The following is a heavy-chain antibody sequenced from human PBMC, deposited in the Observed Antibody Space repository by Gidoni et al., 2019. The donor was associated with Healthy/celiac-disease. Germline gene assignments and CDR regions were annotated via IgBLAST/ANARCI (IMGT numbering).Heavy chain of an antibody. CDR1: GGPFSSYA. CDR3: ARTPMGGLRHYYYGMDV. Sequence: QVQLVQSGAEVKKPGSSVKVSCKASGGPFSSYAISWVRQAPGQGLEWMGGIIPIFGTANYAQKFQGRVTITADESTSTAYMELSSLRSEDTAVYYCARTPMGGLRHYYYGMDVWGQGTTVTVSS. CDR2: IIPIFGTA. D-gene: IGHD2-15*01. J-gene: IGHJ6*02. V-gene: IGHV1-69*19.